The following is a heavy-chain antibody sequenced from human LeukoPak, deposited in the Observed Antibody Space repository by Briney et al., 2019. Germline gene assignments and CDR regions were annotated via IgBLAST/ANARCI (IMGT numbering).Heavy chain of an antibody. CDR2: ISGSGGST. Sequence: PGGSLRLSCAASGFTFSSYAMSWVRQAPGKGLEGFSAISGSGGSTYYADSVKGWFTISRDNSKNTLYLQMNSLRAEDTAVYYCAGSGITMVRGDKDYWGQGTLVTVSS. V-gene: IGHV3-23*01. CDR1: GFTFSSYA. J-gene: IGHJ4*02. D-gene: IGHD3-10*01. CDR3: AGSGITMVRGDKDY.